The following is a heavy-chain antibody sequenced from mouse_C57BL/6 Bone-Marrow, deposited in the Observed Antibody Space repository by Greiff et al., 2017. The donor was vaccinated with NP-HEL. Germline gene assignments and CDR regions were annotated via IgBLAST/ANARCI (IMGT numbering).Heavy chain of an antibody. J-gene: IGHJ2*01. CDR2: ISDGGSYT. D-gene: IGHD4-1*01. CDR3: ARGNWDYFDY. V-gene: IGHV5-4*03. Sequence: EVKLQESGGGLVKPGGSLKLSCAASGFTFSSYAMSWVRQTPEKRLEWVATISDGGSYTYYPDNVKGRFTISRDNAKNNLYLQMSHLKSEDTAMYYCARGNWDYFDYWGQGTTLTVSS. CDR1: GFTFSSYA.